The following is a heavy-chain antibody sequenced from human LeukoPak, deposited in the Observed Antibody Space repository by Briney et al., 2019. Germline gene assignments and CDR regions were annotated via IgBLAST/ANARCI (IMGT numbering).Heavy chain of an antibody. D-gene: IGHD3-3*01. CDR1: GGSFSGYY. Sequence: ASETLSLTCAVYGGSFSGYYWSWIRQPPGKGLEWIGEINHSGSTNYNPSLKSRVTISVDTSKNQFSLKLSSVTAADTAVYYCARHGWVFWSGSVAFDIWGQGTMVTVSS. CDR2: INHSGST. CDR3: ARHGWVFWSGSVAFDI. V-gene: IGHV4-34*01. J-gene: IGHJ3*02.